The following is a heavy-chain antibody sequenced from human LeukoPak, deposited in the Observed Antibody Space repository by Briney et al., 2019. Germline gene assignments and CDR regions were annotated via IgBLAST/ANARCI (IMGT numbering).Heavy chain of an antibody. D-gene: IGHD2-2*01. V-gene: IGHV4-59*01. CDR2: IYYSGST. CDR1: GGSISSYY. J-gene: IGHJ3*02. CDR3: ARDGRIRGYCSSSCHSVDAFDI. Sequence: SETLSLTCTVSGGSISSYYWSWIRQPPGKGLEWIGYIYYSGSTNYIPSLKSRVTISVDTSKIQFSLELSSVTAADTAVYYCARDGRIRGYCSSSCHSVDAFDIWGQGTMVTVSS.